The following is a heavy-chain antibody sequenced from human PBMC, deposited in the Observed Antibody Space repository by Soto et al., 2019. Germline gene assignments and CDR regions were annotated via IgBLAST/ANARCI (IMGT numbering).Heavy chain of an antibody. CDR2: ISSSGSTI. Sequence: EVQLVESGGGLVQPGGSLRLSCAASGFTFSSYEMNWVRQAPGKGLEGVSYISSSGSTIYYADSVKGRFTISRDNAKNSLYLQMNSLRAEDTAVYYCARDLSGDWNYDFHPASWGQGTLVTVSS. V-gene: IGHV3-48*03. CDR3: ARDLSGDWNYDFHPAS. J-gene: IGHJ5*02. CDR1: GFTFSSYE. D-gene: IGHD3-3*01.